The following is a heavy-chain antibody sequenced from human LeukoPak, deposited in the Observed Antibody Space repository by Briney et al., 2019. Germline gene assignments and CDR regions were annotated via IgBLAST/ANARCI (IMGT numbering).Heavy chain of an antibody. CDR1: GFTFDDYA. J-gene: IGHJ4*02. CDR2: ISWNSGSI. CDR3: AKGSELIAAAGIGY. D-gene: IGHD6-13*01. Sequence: GGSLRLSCAASGFTFDDYAIPWVRQAPGEGLEWVSGISWNSGSIGYADSVKGRFTISRDNAKNSLYLQMNSLRAEDTALYYCAKGSELIAAAGIGYWGQGTLVTVSS. V-gene: IGHV3-9*01.